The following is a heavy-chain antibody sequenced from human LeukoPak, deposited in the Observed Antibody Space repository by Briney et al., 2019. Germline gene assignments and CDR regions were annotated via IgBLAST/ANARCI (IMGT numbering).Heavy chain of an antibody. Sequence: GGSLRLSCAASGFTFSSHAISWVRQAPGKGLEWVSGISGSSIGTYYADSVKGRFTISRDNSKNTLNLQMTRLRAEDTAVYYCAKDGYCSGGSCSGIRLDYWGQGTLVTVSS. V-gene: IGHV3-23*01. D-gene: IGHD2-15*01. CDR2: ISGSSIGT. J-gene: IGHJ4*02. CDR3: AKDGYCSGGSCSGIRLDY. CDR1: GFTFSSHA.